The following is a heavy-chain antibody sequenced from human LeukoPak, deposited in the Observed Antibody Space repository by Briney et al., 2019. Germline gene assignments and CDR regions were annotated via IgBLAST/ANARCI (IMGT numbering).Heavy chain of an antibody. CDR1: GGSISSYF. J-gene: IGHJ6*02. CDR2: IYYSGST. Sequence: SETLSLTCTVSGGSISSYFWSWIRQPPGKGLEWIGYIYYSGSTKYNPSLKSRVTISVDTSKNQFSLKLSSVTAADTAVYYCARAGSGSWAPYYYGMDVWGQGTTVTVSS. D-gene: IGHD6-13*01. CDR3: ARAGSGSWAPYYYGMDV. V-gene: IGHV4-59*01.